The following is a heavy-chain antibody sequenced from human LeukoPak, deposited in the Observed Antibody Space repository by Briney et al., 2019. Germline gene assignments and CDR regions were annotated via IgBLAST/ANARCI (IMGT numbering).Heavy chain of an antibody. V-gene: IGHV3-15*01. CDR2: IKSKTDGGTT. CDR1: GFTFSNAW. D-gene: IGHD3-10*01. J-gene: IGHJ4*02. Sequence: GGSLRLSCAASGFTFSNAWMSWVRQAPGKGLEWVGRIKSKTDGGTTDYAAPVKGRFTISRDDSKNTLYLQMNSLKTEDTTVYYCTTGYYYCPEIFDHWGQGTLVTVSS. CDR3: TTGYYYCPEIFDH.